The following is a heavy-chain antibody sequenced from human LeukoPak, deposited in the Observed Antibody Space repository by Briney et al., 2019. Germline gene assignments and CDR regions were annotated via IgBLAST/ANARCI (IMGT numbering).Heavy chain of an antibody. J-gene: IGHJ3*02. Sequence: PGGSLRLSCAASGFTFSSYWMSWVRQAPGKGLEWVAVISYDGSNKYYADSVKGRFTISRDNSKNTLYLQMNSLRAEDTAVYYCARDSLKRITMIVVGAFDIWGQGTMVTVSS. CDR2: ISYDGSNK. CDR1: GFTFSSYW. CDR3: ARDSLKRITMIVVGAFDI. D-gene: IGHD3-22*01. V-gene: IGHV3-30-3*01.